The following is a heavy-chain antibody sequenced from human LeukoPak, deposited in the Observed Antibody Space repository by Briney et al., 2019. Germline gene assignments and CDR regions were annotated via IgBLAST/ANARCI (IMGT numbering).Heavy chain of an antibody. Sequence: GRSLTLSCAASGFTFSSYGMHWVRQAPGKGLEWVAVISYDGSNKYYADSVKGRFTISRDNSKNTLYLQMNSLRAEDTAVYYCAKEFTYYYDSSGYRPYYFDYWGQGTLVTVSS. CDR3: AKEFTYYYDSSGYRPYYFDY. D-gene: IGHD3-22*01. J-gene: IGHJ4*02. CDR1: GFTFSSYG. CDR2: ISYDGSNK. V-gene: IGHV3-30*18.